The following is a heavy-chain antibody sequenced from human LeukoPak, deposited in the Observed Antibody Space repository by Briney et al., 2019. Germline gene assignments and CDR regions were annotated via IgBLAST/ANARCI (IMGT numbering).Heavy chain of an antibody. CDR2: IYTSGST. CDR1: GDSIGNYY. CDR3: SRRRTYGSGGSFDY. J-gene: IGHJ4*02. V-gene: IGHV4-4*09. D-gene: IGHD3-16*01. Sequence: SETLSLSCTVSGDSIGNYYWSWIRQLPGKGLEWIGYIYTSGSTNYNPSLKSRVTISVDTSKSQFSLKLSSVTAADTAVYYCSRRRTYGSGGSFDYWGQGTLVTVSS.